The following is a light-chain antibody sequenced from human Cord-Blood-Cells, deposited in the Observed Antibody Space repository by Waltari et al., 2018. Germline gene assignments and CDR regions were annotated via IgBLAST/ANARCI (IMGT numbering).Light chain of an antibody. J-gene: IGLJ3*02. Sequence: QSALTQPASVSGSPGQSITISCTGTSSDVGGYNYASWYQQHPGKAPKLMIYDVSKRPSGVSNRFSGSKSGNTASLTISGLQAEDEADYYCSSYTSSSTPVFGGGTKLTVL. CDR2: DVS. V-gene: IGLV2-14*01. CDR3: SSYTSSSTPV. CDR1: SSDVGGYNY.